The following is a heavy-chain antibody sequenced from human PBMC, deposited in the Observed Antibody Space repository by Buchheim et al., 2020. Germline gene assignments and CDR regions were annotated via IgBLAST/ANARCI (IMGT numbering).Heavy chain of an antibody. CDR1: GGSFSGYY. J-gene: IGHJ4*02. Sequence: QLQLQESGPGLVKPSETLSLTCAVYGGSFSGYYWSWIRQPPGKGLEWIGEINHSGSTNYNPSLKSRVTISVDTSKNQFSLKLSSVTAADTAVYYCARGRGAAAGRRYFDYWGQGTL. CDR2: INHSGST. D-gene: IGHD6-13*01. CDR3: ARGRGAAAGRRYFDY. V-gene: IGHV4-34*01.